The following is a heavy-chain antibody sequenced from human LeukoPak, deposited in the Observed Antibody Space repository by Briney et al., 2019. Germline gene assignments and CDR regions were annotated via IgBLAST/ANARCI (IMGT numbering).Heavy chain of an antibody. CDR1: GFTFSTYG. CDR2: IRYDGSKE. D-gene: IGHD1-26*01. J-gene: IGHJ5*02. CDR3: AKDSGWIGP. V-gene: IGHV3-30*02. Sequence: GGSLRLSCAASGFTFSTYGMHWARQAPGKGLEWVTFIRYDGSKEYYTDSVKGRFTISRDNSKNTLYLQMNSLRAEDTAVYYCAKDSGWIGPWGQGTLVTVSS.